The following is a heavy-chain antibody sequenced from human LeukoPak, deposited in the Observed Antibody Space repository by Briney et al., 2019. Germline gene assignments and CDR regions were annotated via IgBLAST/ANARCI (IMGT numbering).Heavy chain of an antibody. CDR3: ARDTRACDRSAYYYFDY. Sequence: SETLSLTCTVSGGPISSYYWSWIRQPPGKGLEWMGYIHYSGSSKYNPSLKSRVTMSTDMSRSQFSLKLSSVTAADTAVYYCARDTRACDRSAYYYFDYWGQGTLVTVSS. J-gene: IGHJ4*02. CDR2: IHYSGSS. D-gene: IGHD3-22*01. CDR1: GGPISSYY. V-gene: IGHV4-59*01.